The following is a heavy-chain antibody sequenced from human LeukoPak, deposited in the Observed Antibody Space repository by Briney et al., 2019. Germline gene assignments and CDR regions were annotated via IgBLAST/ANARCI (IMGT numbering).Heavy chain of an antibody. Sequence: GGSLRLSCAASGFTFSDYYMSWIRQAPGKGLEWVSSISSSSSYIYYADSVKGRFTISRDNAKNSLFLQMNGLRAEDTAVYYCAREFRAGSTTHFDYWGQGTLVTVSS. V-gene: IGHV3-11*06. CDR1: GFTFSDYY. J-gene: IGHJ4*02. D-gene: IGHD3/OR15-3a*01. CDR3: AREFRAGSTTHFDY. CDR2: ISSSSSYI.